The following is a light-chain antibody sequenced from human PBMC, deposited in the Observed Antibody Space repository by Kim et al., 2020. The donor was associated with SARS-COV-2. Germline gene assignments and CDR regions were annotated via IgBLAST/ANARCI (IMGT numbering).Light chain of an antibody. CDR1: QGINTW. Sequence: DIQMTQSPSTLSASVGDRVTITCRASQGINTWLAWYQQRPGKAPNLLIYKASRLEKGVPSRFSGSGSGTEFTLTISSLQPDDFATYYCQQYKTQRTFGQGTKVDIK. V-gene: IGKV1-5*03. CDR2: KAS. CDR3: QQYKTQRT. J-gene: IGKJ1*01.